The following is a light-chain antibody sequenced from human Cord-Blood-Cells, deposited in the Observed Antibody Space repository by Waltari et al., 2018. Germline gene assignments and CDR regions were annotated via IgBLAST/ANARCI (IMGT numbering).Light chain of an antibody. CDR3: QAWDSSTVV. CDR2: QDS. CDR1: KLGDKY. J-gene: IGLJ2*01. V-gene: IGLV3-1*01. Sequence: SYELTQPPSVSVSPGQTASITCSGVKLGDKYACWYQQKPGQSPLLVRYQDSKRPSGIPERFSCSNAGNTATLTISGSQAMDEADYYCQAWDSSTVVLGGGTKLTVL.